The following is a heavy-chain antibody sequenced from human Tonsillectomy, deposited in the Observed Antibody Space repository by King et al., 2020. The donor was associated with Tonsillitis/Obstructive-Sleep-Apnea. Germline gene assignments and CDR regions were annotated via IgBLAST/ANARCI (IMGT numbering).Heavy chain of an antibody. CDR3: ARDRSGWTPDYIQH. Sequence: QLVQSGGGVVQPGRSLRLSCAASGFTFSSYAMHWVRQAPGKGLEWVAVISFDGSNEYYADSVRGRFTISRDKSKNTLYLQMNSLRAADTAVYYCARDRSGWTPDYIQHWGQGTLVTVSS. CDR1: GFTFSSYA. J-gene: IGHJ1*01. D-gene: IGHD6-19*01. V-gene: IGHV3-30*01. CDR2: ISFDGSNE.